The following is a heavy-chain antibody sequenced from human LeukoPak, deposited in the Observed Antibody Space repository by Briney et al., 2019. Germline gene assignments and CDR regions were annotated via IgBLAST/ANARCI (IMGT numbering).Heavy chain of an antibody. Sequence: GGSVRVSCKASGDTFSSYAISRVRQAPGEGVEWMGGIIAIVGTANYAQKLQGRVTITADKSTSTAYMELSSLRSEDTAVYYCARDLDGHYEAGWFDPWGQGTLVTVSS. CDR1: GDTFSSYA. D-gene: IGHD4-17*01. V-gene: IGHV1-69*06. CDR3: ARDLDGHYEAGWFDP. CDR2: IIAIVGTA. J-gene: IGHJ5*02.